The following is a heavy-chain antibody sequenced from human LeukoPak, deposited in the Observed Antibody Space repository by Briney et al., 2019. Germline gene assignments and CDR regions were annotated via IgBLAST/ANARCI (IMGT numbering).Heavy chain of an antibody. J-gene: IGHJ5*02. D-gene: IGHD6-13*01. Sequence: ASVKVSCKASGYTFTAYYLNWVRQAPGQGLEWLGWIHPSSGVAKLPQRFQGRVTMARDTSISTAYMELSRLRSDDTAVYYCARDRRIAAALGGRFDPWGQGTLVTVSS. V-gene: IGHV1-2*02. CDR3: ARDRRIAAALGGRFDP. CDR1: GYTFTAYY. CDR2: IHPSSGVA.